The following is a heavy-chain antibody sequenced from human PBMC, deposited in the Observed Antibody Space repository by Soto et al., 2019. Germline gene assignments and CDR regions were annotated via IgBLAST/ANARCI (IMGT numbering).Heavy chain of an antibody. V-gene: IGHV3-30-3*01. CDR2: ISYDGSNK. Sequence: GSLMLSCAASGFTFSSYSMHWVRQAPGNGLEWVAVISYDGSNKYYADSVKGRFTISRDNSKNTLYLQMNRLRAEDTAVYYCARAIWPYVWGSYSCPFDYWGQGTMVTVSS. CDR3: ARAIWPYVWGSYSCPFDY. CDR1: GFTFSSYS. D-gene: IGHD3-16*01. J-gene: IGHJ4*02.